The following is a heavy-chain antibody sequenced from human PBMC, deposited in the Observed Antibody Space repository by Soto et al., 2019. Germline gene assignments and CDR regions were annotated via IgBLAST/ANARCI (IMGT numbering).Heavy chain of an antibody. CDR3: IKDLGGSHWAGHFDY. V-gene: IGHV3-9*01. D-gene: IGHD1-26*01. Sequence: EVQLVESGGGLVQPGRSLRLSCIGSGFNFDDYAMHWVRQTPGEGLEWVSGISWTSDRLDYADSVKGRFTISRDNAKNSLYLQMNSLRAEDTALYYCIKDLGGSHWAGHFDYWGQGALVTVSS. J-gene: IGHJ4*02. CDR2: ISWTSDRL. CDR1: GFNFDDYA.